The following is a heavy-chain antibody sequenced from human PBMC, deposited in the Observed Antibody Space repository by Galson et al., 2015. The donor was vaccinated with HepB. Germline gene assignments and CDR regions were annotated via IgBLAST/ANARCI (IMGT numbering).Heavy chain of an antibody. CDR3: ARDRGTNGWGSTAEHFQH. CDR2: ASTTSRYI. D-gene: IGHD2-8*01. CDR1: GFTLSEYY. Sequence: SLRLSCAASGFTLSEYYMSWIRQAPGKGLEWVSYASTTSRYINYADSVRGRFTISRDNAKNLVYLQMDSLRVEDTAIYYCARDRGTNGWGSTAEHFQHWGQGTLVTVSS. V-gene: IGHV3-11*06. J-gene: IGHJ1*01.